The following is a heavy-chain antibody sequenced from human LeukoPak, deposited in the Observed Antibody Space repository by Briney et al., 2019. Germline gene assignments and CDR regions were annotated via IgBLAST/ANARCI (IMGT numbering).Heavy chain of an antibody. V-gene: IGHV3-11*01. J-gene: IGHJ4*02. CDR2: ISTSGSTI. Sequence: GGSLRLSCAASGFTFSNFGMNWIRQAPGKGLEWISYISTSGSTIYYADSVKGRFTISRDNAKNSLFLQLNSLRDDDTAVYYCARVRNYYDSGSPYFDYWGQGTLVTVSS. D-gene: IGHD3-10*01. CDR3: ARVRNYYDSGSPYFDY. CDR1: GFTFSNFG.